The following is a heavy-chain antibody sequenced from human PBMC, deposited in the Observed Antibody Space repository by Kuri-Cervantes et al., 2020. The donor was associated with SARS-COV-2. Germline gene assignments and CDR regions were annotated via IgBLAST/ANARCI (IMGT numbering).Heavy chain of an antibody. V-gene: IGHV1-24*01. Sequence: ASVKVSCKASGGTFSSYAISWVRQAPGKGLEWMGGFDPEDGETIYAQKFQGRVTMTEDTSTDTAYMELSSLRSEDTAVYYCATAATGYSSSWYIVGYFQHWGQGTLVTVSS. D-gene: IGHD6-13*01. CDR3: ATAATGYSSSWYIVGYFQH. CDR1: GGTFSSYA. CDR2: FDPEDGET. J-gene: IGHJ1*01.